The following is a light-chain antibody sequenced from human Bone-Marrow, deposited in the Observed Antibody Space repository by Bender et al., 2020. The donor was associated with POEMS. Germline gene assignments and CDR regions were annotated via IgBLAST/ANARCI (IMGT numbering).Light chain of an antibody. CDR1: SSDVGGYRY. J-gene: IGLJ2*01. CDR2: DVT. V-gene: IGLV2-14*03. Sequence: QSALTQPRSVSGSPGQSVTISCTGASSDVGGYRYVSWYQHYPGRAPQLIIFDVTTRPSGVSDRFSGSKSGNTASLTISGLQAEDEADYYCSSYTSSGAFVLIGGGTKVTVL. CDR3: SSYTSSGAFVL.